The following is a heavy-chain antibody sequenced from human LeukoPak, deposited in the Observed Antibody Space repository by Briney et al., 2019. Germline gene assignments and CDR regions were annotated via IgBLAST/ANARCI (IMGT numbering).Heavy chain of an antibody. Sequence: SGTLSLTCAVYGGSFSGYYWSWIRQPPGKGLEWIGEINHSGSTNYNPSLKSRVTISVDTSKNQFSLKLSSVTAADTAVYYCARAMRSTVTFDYWGQGTLVTVSS. J-gene: IGHJ4*02. V-gene: IGHV4-34*01. CDR1: GGSFSGYY. CDR2: INHSGST. D-gene: IGHD4-17*01. CDR3: ARAMRSTVTFDY.